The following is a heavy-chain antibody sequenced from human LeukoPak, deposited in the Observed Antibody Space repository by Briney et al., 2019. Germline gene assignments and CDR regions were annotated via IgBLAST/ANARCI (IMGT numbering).Heavy chain of an antibody. CDR3: ARGAQWLDVHYYGMDV. CDR2: ISSSGSTI. V-gene: IGHV3-11*01. CDR1: GFTFSDYY. J-gene: IGHJ6*02. Sequence: GGSLRLSCAASGFTFSDYYMSWIRQAPGKGLEWVSYISSSGSTIYYADSVKGRFTISRDNAKNSLYLQMNSLRAEDTAVYYCARGAQWLDVHYYGMDVWGQGTTVTVSS. D-gene: IGHD6-19*01.